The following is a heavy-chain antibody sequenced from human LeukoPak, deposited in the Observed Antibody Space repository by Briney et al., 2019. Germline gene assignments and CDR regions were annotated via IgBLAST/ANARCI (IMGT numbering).Heavy chain of an antibody. V-gene: IGHV4-39*01. J-gene: IGHJ4*02. D-gene: IGHD1-26*01. CDR1: GGSISSSSYY. Sequence: PSETLSLTCTVSGGSISSSSYYWGWICQPPGKGLEWIGSIYYSGSTYYNPSLKSRVTISVDTSKNQFSLRLNSVTAADTAMYYCAKSGGYGLIDYWGQGTLVTVSS. CDR2: IYYSGST. CDR3: AKSGGYGLIDY.